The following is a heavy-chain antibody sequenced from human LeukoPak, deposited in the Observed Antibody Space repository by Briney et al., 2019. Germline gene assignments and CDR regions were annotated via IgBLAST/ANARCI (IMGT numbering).Heavy chain of an antibody. CDR2: ISGSGGST. Sequence: GGSLRLSCAASGFTFSSYAMSWVRQAPGKGLEWVSAISGSGGSTYYADSVKGRFTISRDNSKNTLYLQMNSLRAEDTAVYYCAKGGLWGVPGGYYFDYWGQGTLVTVSS. CDR3: AKGGLWGVPGGYYFDY. J-gene: IGHJ4*02. D-gene: IGHD3-10*01. V-gene: IGHV3-23*01. CDR1: GFTFSSYA.